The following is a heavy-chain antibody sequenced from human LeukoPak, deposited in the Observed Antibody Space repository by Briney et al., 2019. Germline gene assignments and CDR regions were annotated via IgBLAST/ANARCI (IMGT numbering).Heavy chain of an antibody. CDR3: ARFTSMAN. CDR1: GFTFSSYS. D-gene: IGHD5-18*01. J-gene: IGHJ4*02. CDR2: ISTSGTTI. V-gene: IGHV3-48*04. Sequence: TGGSLRLSCAASGFTFSSYSMNWVRQAPGKGLEWVAYISTSGTTIKYADSVKGRFTISRDNAKNSLYLQMNSLRAEDTAVYFCARFTSMANWGQGTLVTVSS.